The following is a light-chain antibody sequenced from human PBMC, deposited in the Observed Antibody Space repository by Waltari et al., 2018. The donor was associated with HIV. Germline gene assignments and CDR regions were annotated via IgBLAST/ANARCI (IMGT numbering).Light chain of an antibody. CDR1: SSDVGGYNA. V-gene: IGLV2-14*01. CDR3: SSYTSSDTVV. J-gene: IGLJ2*01. Sequence: QSALTQPASVSGSPGQSISISCTGTSSDVGGYNAVSWYQQHPAKAPKLVILEVSNRPSGVSKRFSGSKSGNRASLTISGLQAEDEAYYDCSSYTSSDTVVVGGGTKVTVL. CDR2: EVS.